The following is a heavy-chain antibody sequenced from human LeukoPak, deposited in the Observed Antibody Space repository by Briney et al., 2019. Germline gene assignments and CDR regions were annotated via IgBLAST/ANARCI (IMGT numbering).Heavy chain of an antibody. D-gene: IGHD2-15*01. CDR1: GFTFSSFA. V-gene: IGHV3-23*01. J-gene: IGHJ5*02. CDR3: AKERDIVVVVAATISWFDP. Sequence: KTGGSLRLSCAASGFTFSSFAMSCVPHAPGEGLVWVSAISGSGGSTYYADSVKGRFTIYRDNSKNTLYLQMNSLRAEDKAGYYCAKERDIVVVVAATISWFDPWGQGTLVTVSS. CDR2: ISGSGGST.